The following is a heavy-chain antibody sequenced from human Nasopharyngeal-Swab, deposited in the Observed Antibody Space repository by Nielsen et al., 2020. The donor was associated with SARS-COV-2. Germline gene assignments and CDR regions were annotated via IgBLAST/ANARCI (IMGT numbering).Heavy chain of an antibody. D-gene: IGHD6-13*01. CDR2: IYYSGST. J-gene: IGHJ4*02. V-gene: IGHV4-30-4*01. Sequence: RQAPGKGLEWIGSIYYSGSTYYNPSLKSRVTISVDTSKNQFSLKLSSVTAADTAVYYCARLYTHSSSWYLDYWGQGTLVTVSS. CDR3: ARLYTHSSSWYLDY.